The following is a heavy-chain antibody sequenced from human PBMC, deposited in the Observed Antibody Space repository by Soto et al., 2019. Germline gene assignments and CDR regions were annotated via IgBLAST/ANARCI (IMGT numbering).Heavy chain of an antibody. J-gene: IGHJ4*02. CDR1: GFTVSSNY. CDR3: ARGYSYTQPVFDY. CDR2: IYSSGST. V-gene: IGHV3-53*01. Sequence: LRLSCAASGFTVSSNYMSWVRQAPGKGLEWVSIIYSSGSTYYADSVKGRFTISRDNFKNTLYLQMNSLRAEDTAVYYCARGYSYTQPVFDYWGLGTLVTVSS. D-gene: IGHD5-18*01.